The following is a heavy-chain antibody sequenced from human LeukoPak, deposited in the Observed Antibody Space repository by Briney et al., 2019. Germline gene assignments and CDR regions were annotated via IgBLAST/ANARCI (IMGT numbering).Heavy chain of an antibody. CDR3: AREYYDFWSGYYYYYYGMDV. D-gene: IGHD3-3*01. J-gene: IGHJ6*02. V-gene: IGHV3-72*01. CDR2: TRNKANSYTT. CDR1: GFTFSDHY. Sequence: PGGSLRLSCAASGFTFSDHYMDWVRQAPGKGLEWVGRTRNKANSYTTEYAASVKGRFTISRDDSKNSLYLQMNGLKTEDTAVYYCAREYYDFWSGYYYYYYGMDVWGQGTTVTVSS.